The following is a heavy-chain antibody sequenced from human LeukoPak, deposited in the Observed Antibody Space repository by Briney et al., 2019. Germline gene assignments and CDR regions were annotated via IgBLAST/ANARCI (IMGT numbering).Heavy chain of an antibody. Sequence: PGGSLRLSCAASGFTFSAYAMNWVRQAPGKGLEWVSAISSSGDSTYYADSAKGRFTISRDNSKITLYLQMNSLRAEDTAVYYCAKDSEPMAQWYYNYYGMDVWGPGTTVTVSS. V-gene: IGHV3-23*01. J-gene: IGHJ6*02. D-gene: IGHD3-10*01. CDR2: ISSSGDST. CDR1: GFTFSAYA. CDR3: AKDSEPMAQWYYNYYGMDV.